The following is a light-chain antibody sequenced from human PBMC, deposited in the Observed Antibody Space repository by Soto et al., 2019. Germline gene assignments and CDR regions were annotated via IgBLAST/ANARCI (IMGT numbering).Light chain of an antibody. Sequence: QSVLTQPASVSGSPGQSITISCTESSSDVGDYKYVSWYQQHPGKAPKLMIYEVSNRPSGVSHRFSGSKSGDTASLTISGLQAEDEADYYCSSYTSNKNVFGNGTKVTVL. V-gene: IGLV2-14*01. J-gene: IGLJ1*01. CDR3: SSYTSNKNV. CDR2: EVS. CDR1: SSDVGDYKY.